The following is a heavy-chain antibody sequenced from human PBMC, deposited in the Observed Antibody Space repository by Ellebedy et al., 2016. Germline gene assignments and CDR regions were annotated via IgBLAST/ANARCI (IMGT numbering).Heavy chain of an antibody. V-gene: IGHV4-59*02. J-gene: IGHJ4*02. Sequence: SETLSLTXTVSGGSVDTYYWTWIRQSPGKELGWIGYVFYGGSTKYNPSLRSRVTISLHTSRNQFSLRVTSVAAADTAVYYCARDVSLYSSSPSFDFWGQGILVTVSS. CDR1: GGSVDTYY. D-gene: IGHD5-18*01. CDR2: VFYGGST. CDR3: ARDVSLYSSSPSFDF.